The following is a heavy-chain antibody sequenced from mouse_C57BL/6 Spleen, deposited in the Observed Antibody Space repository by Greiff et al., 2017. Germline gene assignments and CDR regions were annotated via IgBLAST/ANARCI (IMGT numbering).Heavy chain of an antibody. D-gene: IGHD1-1*01. CDR1: GYTFTSYW. CDR3: AINYYGSSLSWFAY. CDR2: IHPSDSDT. Sequence: QVQLKQPGAELVKPGASVKVSCKASGYTFTSYWMHWVKQRPGQGLEWIGRIHPSDSDTNYNQKFKGKATLTVDKSSSTAYMQLSSLTSEDSAVYYCAINYYGSSLSWFAYWGQGTLVTVSA. V-gene: IGHV1-74*01. J-gene: IGHJ3*01.